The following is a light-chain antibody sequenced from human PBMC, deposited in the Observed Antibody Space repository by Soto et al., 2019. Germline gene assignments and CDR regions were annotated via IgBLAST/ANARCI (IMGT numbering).Light chain of an antibody. CDR3: QQYNNWALWS. V-gene: IGKV3-15*01. CDR1: QSVRSN. J-gene: IGKJ1*01. Sequence: EIVMTQSPATLSVSPGDTASLSCTASQSVRSNLAWYQQTPGQAPRLLIYGASSRAPGIPDRFSGSGSGTEFTLPISSLQSEDFAVYYYQQYNNWALWSFGQGTKVEIK. CDR2: GAS.